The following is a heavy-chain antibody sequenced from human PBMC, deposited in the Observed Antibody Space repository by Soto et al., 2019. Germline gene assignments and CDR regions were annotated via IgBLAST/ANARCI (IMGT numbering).Heavy chain of an antibody. V-gene: IGHV1-69*02. J-gene: IGHJ6*02. Sequence: QVQLVQSGAEVKKPGSSVKVSSKASGGTFSSYTISWVRQAPGQGLEWMGRIIPILGIPNYAQKFQGRVTITADKATSTAYMELSSLRSEDTAVYYCARFRGSYGMDVWGQGTTVTVSS. D-gene: IGHD3-10*01. CDR1: GGTFSSYT. CDR2: IIPILGIP. CDR3: ARFRGSYGMDV.